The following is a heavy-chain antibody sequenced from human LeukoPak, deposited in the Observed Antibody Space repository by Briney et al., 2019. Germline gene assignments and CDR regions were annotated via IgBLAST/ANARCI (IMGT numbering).Heavy chain of an antibody. J-gene: IGHJ4*02. Sequence: GGSLRLSCAASGFTFSSYSMNWVRQAPGKGLEWVSSISSSSSYVYYADSVKGRFTISRDNAKKSLYMQMDRLRDEDTAVYYCARESLPIVVVPAAIGYWGQGTLVTVSS. CDR2: ISSSSSYV. V-gene: IGHV3-21*01. CDR1: GFTFSSYS. CDR3: ARESLPIVVVPAAIGY. D-gene: IGHD2-2*01.